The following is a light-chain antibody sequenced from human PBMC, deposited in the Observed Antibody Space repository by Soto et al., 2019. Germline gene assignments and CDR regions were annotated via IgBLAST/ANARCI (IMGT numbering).Light chain of an antibody. CDR3: LQDYTFPWT. CDR2: AAT. V-gene: IGKV1-6*01. J-gene: IGKJ1*01. CDR1: QDIRNE. Sequence: IQMTQSPSSLAASVGDRVTITCRASQDIRNELGWYQQKPGKAPKLLVFAATSLQDGVPSRFSGSTSGSDFTLTISSLQPEDFATYYCLQDYTFPWTFGQGTRVEIK.